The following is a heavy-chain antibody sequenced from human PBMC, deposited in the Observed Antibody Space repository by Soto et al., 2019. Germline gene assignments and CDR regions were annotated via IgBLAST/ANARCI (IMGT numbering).Heavy chain of an antibody. CDR2: MYHSGNT. V-gene: IGHV4-30-2*01. CDR3: VRAIYSEWTRFDS. CDR1: RGSITSGGYS. D-gene: IGHD1-26*01. J-gene: IGHJ4*02. Sequence: SETLSLTCAVSRGSITSGGYSWGWIRQPPGQGLEWVGYMYHSGNTYYNPSLKSRVTISVDRSKNEFSLRLTSVTAADTGMYYCVRAIYSEWTRFDSWGQGILVTVSS.